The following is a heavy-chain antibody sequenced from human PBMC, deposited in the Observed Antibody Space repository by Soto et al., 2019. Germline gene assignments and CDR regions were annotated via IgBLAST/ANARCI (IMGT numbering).Heavy chain of an antibody. D-gene: IGHD3-10*01. V-gene: IGHV3-23*01. CDR1: GFTFSSYA. CDR2: ISGSGGST. CDR3: AKYFSMVRGVYWFDP. Sequence: GGSLRLSCAASGFTFSSYAMSWVRQAPGKGLEWVSAISGSGGSTYYADSVKGRFTISRDNSKNTLYLQMNSLRAEDTAVYYCAKYFSMVRGVYWFDPWGQGTLVTVSS. J-gene: IGHJ5*02.